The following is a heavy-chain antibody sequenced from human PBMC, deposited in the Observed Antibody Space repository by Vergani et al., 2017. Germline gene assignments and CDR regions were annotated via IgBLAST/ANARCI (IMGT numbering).Heavy chain of an antibody. J-gene: IGHJ5*02. V-gene: IGHV4-30-2*01. CDR3: AREGSIAARWGNWFDP. CDR2: IYHSGST. Sequence: QLQLQESGSGLVKPSQTLSLTCAVSGGSISSGGYSWSWIRQPPGKGLEWIGYIYHSGSTYYNPSLQSRVTISVDRSKNQFSLKLSSVTAADTAVYYCAREGSIAARWGNWFDPWGQGTLVTVSS. D-gene: IGHD6-6*01. CDR1: GGSISSGGYS.